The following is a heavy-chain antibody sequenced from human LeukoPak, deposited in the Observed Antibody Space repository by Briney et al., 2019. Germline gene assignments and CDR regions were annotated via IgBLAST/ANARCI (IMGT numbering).Heavy chain of an antibody. J-gene: IGHJ6*02. Sequence: ASVKVSCTVSGYALTELSMHWVRPAPGKGLGWMGGFDLEDGETIYAQKFQGRVTMTEDTSTDTVYMELSSLRSEDTAVYYCATKMGQLVQYNYYGMDVWGQGTTVTVSS. CDR2: FDLEDGET. V-gene: IGHV1-24*01. CDR1: GYALTELS. D-gene: IGHD6-6*01. CDR3: ATKMGQLVQYNYYGMDV.